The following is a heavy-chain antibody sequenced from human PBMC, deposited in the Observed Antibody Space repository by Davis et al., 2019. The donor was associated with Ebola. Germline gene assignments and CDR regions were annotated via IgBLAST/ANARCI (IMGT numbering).Heavy chain of an antibody. CDR3: ARPDSSGWPYFHY. J-gene: IGHJ4*02. Sequence: ASVKVSCKASGYPFTGYYLHWVRQAPGQGLEGMGWIHPNTGGTNYAQKFQGRVTMTRDTSINTAYMQLTRLTSDDTAVYYCARPDSSGWPYFHYWGQGTLVTVSS. CDR2: IHPNTGGT. D-gene: IGHD6-19*01. V-gene: IGHV1-2*02. CDR1: GYPFTGYY.